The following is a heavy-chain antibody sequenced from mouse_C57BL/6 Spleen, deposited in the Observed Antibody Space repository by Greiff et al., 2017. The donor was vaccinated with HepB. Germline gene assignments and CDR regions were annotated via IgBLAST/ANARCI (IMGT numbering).Heavy chain of an antibody. CDR2: IDPEDGET. D-gene: IGHD2-4*01. CDR1: GFNIKDYY. J-gene: IGHJ3*01. CDR3: ARDDYDGARFAY. V-gene: IGHV14-2*01. Sequence: EVQLQQSGAELVKPGASVKLSCTASGFNIKDYYMHWVKQRTEQGLEWIGRIDPEDGETKYAPKFPGKATITADTSSNTAYLQLSSLTSEDTAVYYCARDDYDGARFAYWGQGTLVTVSA.